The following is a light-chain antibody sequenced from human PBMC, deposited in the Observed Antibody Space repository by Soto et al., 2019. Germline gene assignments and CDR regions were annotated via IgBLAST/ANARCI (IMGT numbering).Light chain of an antibody. CDR1: TSNIGSNY. J-gene: IGLJ1*01. V-gene: IGLV1-47*01. CDR2: RNN. CDR3: ATWDDSRNGVYV. Sequence: QSVLTQPPSASGTPGQGVTISCSGSTSNIGSNYVYWYQQLPGTAPKLLIYRNNQRPSGVPDRFSGSKSGTSASLAISGLRSDDEADYFCATWDDSRNGVYVFGTGTKVTVL.